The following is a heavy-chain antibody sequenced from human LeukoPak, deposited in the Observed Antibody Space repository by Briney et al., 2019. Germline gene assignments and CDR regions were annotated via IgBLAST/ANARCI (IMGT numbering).Heavy chain of an antibody. CDR2: IYYSGST. J-gene: IGHJ4*02. CDR3: AGPAGNLIYDYVWGSPLLTFDY. V-gene: IGHV4-39*07. CDR1: GGSISSSSYY. D-gene: IGHD3-16*01. Sequence: SETLSLTCTVSGGSISSSSYYWGWIRQPPGKGLEWIWSIYYSGSTYYNPSLKSRVTISVDTSKNQFSLKLSSVTAADTAVYYCAGPAGNLIYDYVWGSPLLTFDYWGQGTLVTVSS.